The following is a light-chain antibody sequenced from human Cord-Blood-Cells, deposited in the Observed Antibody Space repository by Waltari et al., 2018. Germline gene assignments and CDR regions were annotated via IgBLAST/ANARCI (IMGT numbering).Light chain of an antibody. Sequence: QSALTQPASLSGSPGQSITISCTGTSSDVGGYNYVSWYQQQPGKAPKLMIYEVSNRPSGVSNRFSGSKSGNTASQTISGLQAEDEADDYCSSYTSSSTYVFGTGTKVTVL. CDR2: EVS. CDR3: SSYTSSSTYV. CDR1: SSDVGGYNY. J-gene: IGLJ1*01. V-gene: IGLV2-14*01.